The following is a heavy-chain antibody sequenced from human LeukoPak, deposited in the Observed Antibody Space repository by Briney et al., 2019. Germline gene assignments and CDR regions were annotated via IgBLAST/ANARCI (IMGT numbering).Heavy chain of an antibody. CDR3: VRDSSGYYMPRFDY. J-gene: IGHJ4*02. CDR1: GFTFSSYA. CDR2: LSDSGGST. Sequence: GGSLRLSCAASGFTFSSYAMSWVRQAPGKGLEWVSALSDSGGSTYYADSVKGRFTISRDNSKNTLYLQMNSLRAEDTAVYYCVRDSSGYYMPRFDYWGQGTLVTVSS. D-gene: IGHD3-22*01. V-gene: IGHV3-23*01.